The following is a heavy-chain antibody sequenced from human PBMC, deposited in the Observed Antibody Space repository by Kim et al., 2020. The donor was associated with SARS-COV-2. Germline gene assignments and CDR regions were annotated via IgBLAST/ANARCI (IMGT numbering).Heavy chain of an antibody. D-gene: IGHD2-2*02. CDR2: INHSGST. CDR3: ARAPPKYCSSTSCYTRGVHFDY. Sequence: SETLSLTCAVYGGSFSGYYWSWIRQPPGKGLEWIGEINHSGSTNYNPSLKSRVTISVDTSKNQFSLKLSSVTAADTAVYYCARAPPKYCSSTSCYTRGVHFDYWGQGTLVTVSS. V-gene: IGHV4-34*01. CDR1: GGSFSGYY. J-gene: IGHJ4*02.